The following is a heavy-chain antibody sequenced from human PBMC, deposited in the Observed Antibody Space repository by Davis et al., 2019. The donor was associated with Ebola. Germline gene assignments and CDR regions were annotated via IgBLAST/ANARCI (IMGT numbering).Heavy chain of an antibody. D-gene: IGHD2-2*01. V-gene: IGHV4-34*01. CDR2: INHSGST. CDR3: ARGELIGGTSYDYYYYYGMDV. Sequence: MPSETLSLTCAVYGGSFSGYYWSWILQPPGKGLEWIGEINHSGSTNYNPSLKSRVTISVDTSKNQFSLKLSSVTAADTAVYYCARGELIGGTSYDYYYYYGMDVWGQGTTVTVSS. J-gene: IGHJ6*02. CDR1: GGSFSGYY.